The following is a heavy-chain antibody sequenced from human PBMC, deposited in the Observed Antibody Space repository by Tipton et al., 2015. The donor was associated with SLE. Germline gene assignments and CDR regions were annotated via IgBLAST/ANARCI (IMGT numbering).Heavy chain of an antibody. D-gene: IGHD5-24*01. CDR1: GFTFYNYA. J-gene: IGHJ3*01. CDR2: ISETGDST. V-gene: IGHV3-23*01. CDR3: AKQFVDV. Sequence: SLRLSCAASGFTFYNYAMNWVRQAPGKGLEWVSSISETGDSTHYADSVKGRFTISRDNSQSTLYLQMSSLRAEDTAVYYCAKQFVDVWGQGTMVIVSS.